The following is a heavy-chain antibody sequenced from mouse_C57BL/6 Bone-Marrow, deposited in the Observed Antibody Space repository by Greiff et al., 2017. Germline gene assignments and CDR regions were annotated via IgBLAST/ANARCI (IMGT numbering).Heavy chain of an antibody. Sequence: EVQRVESGGGLVKPGGSLKLSCAASGFTFSSYTMSWVRQTPEKRLQWVAAISGGGGNTYYPDSVKGRFTLSRDNAKNILYLQMSSLGSEDTALYYCSRQVTTVLTTKYFDVWGTGTTVTVSS. V-gene: IGHV5-9*01. D-gene: IGHD1-1*01. CDR1: GFTFSSYT. J-gene: IGHJ1*03. CDR3: SRQVTTVLTTKYFDV. CDR2: ISGGGGNT.